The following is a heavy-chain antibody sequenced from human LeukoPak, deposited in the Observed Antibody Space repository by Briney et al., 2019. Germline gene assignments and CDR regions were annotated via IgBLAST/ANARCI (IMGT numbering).Heavy chain of an antibody. CDR1: GGTFSSYA. CDR3: ARDGGIAAAGLDY. J-gene: IGHJ4*02. V-gene: IGHV1-69*04. D-gene: IGHD6-13*01. Sequence: GASVKVSCKASGGTFSSYAISWVRQAPGQGLEWMGRIIPILGIANYAQKFQGRVTITADKSTSTAYMELSSLRSEDTAVYYCARDGGIAAAGLDYWGQGTLVTVSS. CDR2: IIPILGIA.